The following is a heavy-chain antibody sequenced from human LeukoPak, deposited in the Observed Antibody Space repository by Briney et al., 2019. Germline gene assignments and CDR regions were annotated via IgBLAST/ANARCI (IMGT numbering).Heavy chain of an antibody. D-gene: IGHD3-22*01. CDR3: ARDYDNRGYYFDF. CDR2: IYYSGNT. V-gene: IGHV4-39*07. CDR1: GGSISSSSYY. Sequence: SETLSLTRTVSGGSISSSSYYWGWIRQPPGKGLELIGSIYYSGNTYYNPSLKSRVTISVDTSKNQFSLKLSSVTAADTAMYYCARDYDNRGYYFDFWGQGTLVTVSS. J-gene: IGHJ4*02.